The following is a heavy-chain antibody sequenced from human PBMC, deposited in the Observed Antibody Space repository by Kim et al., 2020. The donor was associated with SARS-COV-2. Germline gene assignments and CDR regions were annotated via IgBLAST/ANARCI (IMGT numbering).Heavy chain of an antibody. Sequence: SETLSLTCTVSGGSISSYYWSWIRQPPGKGLEWIGYIYYSGSTNYKPSLKSRVTISVDTSKNQFSLKLSSVTAADTAVYYCARTEAYSYDRSYYYGMDVWGQGTTVTVSS. CDR1: GGSISSYY. V-gene: IGHV4-59*01. CDR2: IYYSGST. D-gene: IGHD5-18*01. CDR3: ARTEAYSYDRSYYYGMDV. J-gene: IGHJ6*02.